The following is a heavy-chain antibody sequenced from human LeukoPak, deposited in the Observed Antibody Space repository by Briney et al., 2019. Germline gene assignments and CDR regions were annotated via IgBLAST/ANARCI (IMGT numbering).Heavy chain of an antibody. CDR2: IYYSGST. V-gene: IGHV4-39*01. J-gene: IGHJ5*02. CDR3: ARHHTSSGWYPNWFDP. D-gene: IGHD6-19*01. Sequence: SETLSLTCTVSGGSISSSSYYWGWIRQPPGKGLEWIGSIYYSGSTYYSPSLKSRVTISVDTSKNQFSLKLSSVTAADTAVYYCARHHTSSGWYPNWFDPWGQGTLVTVSS. CDR1: GGSISSSSYY.